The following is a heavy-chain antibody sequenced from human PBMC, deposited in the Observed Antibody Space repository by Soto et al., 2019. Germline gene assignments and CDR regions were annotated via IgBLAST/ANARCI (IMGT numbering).Heavy chain of an antibody. Sequence: QVQLQESGPGLVKPSQTLSLTCTVSGASVNSGGYYWSWIRQLPGKGLEWIGYIYFSGSTYYNPSLESRVTISLDTSQNQFSLKLSSVIAADTALYYCASGDAWGAIFASWGQGTLVTVS. V-gene: IGHV4-31*03. CDR1: GASVNSGGYY. J-gene: IGHJ4*02. D-gene: IGHD4-17*01. CDR3: ASGDAWGAIFAS. CDR2: IYFSGST.